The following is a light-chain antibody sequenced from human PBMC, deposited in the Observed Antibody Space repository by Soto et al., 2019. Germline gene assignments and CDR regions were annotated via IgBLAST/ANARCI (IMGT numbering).Light chain of an antibody. V-gene: IGKV3-20*01. CDR3: QQYNKWPPIT. CDR2: GAS. Sequence: EIVLTQSPGTLSLSPGERATLSCRASQSVSSSWLAWYQQKPGQAPRLLIYGASSRATGIPDRVSGSGSGTDFTLTISRLEPEDFAVYYCQQYNKWPPITFGQGTRLEIK. CDR1: QSVSSSW. J-gene: IGKJ5*01.